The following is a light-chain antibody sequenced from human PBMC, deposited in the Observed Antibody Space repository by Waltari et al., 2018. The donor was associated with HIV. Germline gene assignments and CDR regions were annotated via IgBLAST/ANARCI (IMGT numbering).Light chain of an antibody. CDR3: QHYYSYPYT. CDR2: GAS. V-gene: IGKV1-NL1*01. CDR1: QGISNS. J-gene: IGKJ2*01. Sequence: DIQMTQSPSSLSASVGDRVTITCRASQGISNSLEWYQQKPGKAPKLLLYGASTLESGVPSRISGSRSGTDYTLTISSLQPEDFATYYCQHYYSYPYTFGQGTKVEIK.